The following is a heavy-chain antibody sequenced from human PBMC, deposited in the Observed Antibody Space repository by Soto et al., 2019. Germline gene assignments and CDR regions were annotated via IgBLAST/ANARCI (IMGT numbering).Heavy chain of an antibody. CDR3: ARVLSGWLDF. V-gene: IGHV4-59*01. Sequence: SETLSLTCTVSGGSISTFYWSWIRQPPGKGLEWIGYISYSGSTNYNPSLKSRVTISVDTSTNQFSLKLSSVTAADTAVYYCARVLSGWLDFWGQGSLVTVSS. CDR2: ISYSGST. CDR1: GGSISTFY. D-gene: IGHD1-26*01. J-gene: IGHJ5*01.